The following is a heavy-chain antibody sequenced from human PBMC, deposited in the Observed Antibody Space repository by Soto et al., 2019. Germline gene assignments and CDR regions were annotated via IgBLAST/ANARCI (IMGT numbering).Heavy chain of an antibody. CDR1: GGSISSGGYS. J-gene: IGHJ4*02. CDR2: IYHSGST. Sequence: PSETLSLTCAVSGGSISSGGYSWSWIRQPPGKGLEWIGYIYHSGSTYYNPSLKSRVTISVDRSKNQFSLKLSSVTAADTAVYYCARFEDCGDYYFDYWGQGTLVTVSS. V-gene: IGHV4-30-2*01. D-gene: IGHD4-17*01. CDR3: ARFEDCGDYYFDY.